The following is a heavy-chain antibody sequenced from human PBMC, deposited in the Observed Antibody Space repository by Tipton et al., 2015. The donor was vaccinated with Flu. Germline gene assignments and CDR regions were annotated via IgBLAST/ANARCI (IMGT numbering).Heavy chain of an antibody. Sequence: LRLSCTVPGGSMSSFYWSWIRKRAGKGLEWMGRMYAGGNTKYNPSLKSRVTMSVDTSKNQFSLRLTSVTAADTAVYYCARGSGSGTEMTFYVWGAGTVVTVSS. D-gene: IGHD3-10*01. J-gene: IGHJ4*02. CDR2: MYAGGNT. V-gene: IGHV4-4*07. CDR1: GGSMSSFY. CDR3: ARGSGSGTEMTFYV.